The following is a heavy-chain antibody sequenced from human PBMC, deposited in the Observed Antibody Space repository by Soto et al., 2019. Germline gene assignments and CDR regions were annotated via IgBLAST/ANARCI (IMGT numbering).Heavy chain of an antibody. V-gene: IGHV4-31*03. J-gene: IGHJ1*01. CDR2: IYYSGSP. CDR3: VRGRGRVPMVHTLVNS. Sequence: SETLSLTCTVSGGSISSGGYYWSWIRQHPGKGLEWIGYIYYSGSPYYNPSLKSRVTISVDTSKNQFSLKLRSVAAAALALYYCVRGRGRVPMVHTLVNSWRQGTRVTV. CDR1: GGSISSGGYY. D-gene: IGHD1-1*01.